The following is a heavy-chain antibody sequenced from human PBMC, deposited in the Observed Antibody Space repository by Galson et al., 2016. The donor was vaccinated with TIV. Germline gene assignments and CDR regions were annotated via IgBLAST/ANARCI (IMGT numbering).Heavy chain of an antibody. CDR3: ARGGCGNHF. CDR2: LRYDGSDI. CDR1: GFTFRSFG. Sequence: SLRLSCAASGFTFRSFGMHWVRQAPGKGLEWLAFLRYDGSDIVYTESVKGRFTISRDNGKNTLYLQMNSLRAEDTARYYCARGGCGNHFWGKGTLVTVSS. D-gene: IGHD1-14*01. J-gene: IGHJ4*02. V-gene: IGHV3-30*02.